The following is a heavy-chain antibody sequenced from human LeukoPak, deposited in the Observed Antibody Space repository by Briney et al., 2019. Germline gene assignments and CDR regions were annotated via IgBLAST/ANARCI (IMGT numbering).Heavy chain of an antibody. V-gene: IGHV1-18*01. CDR2: ISAYNGNT. CDR3: ARLLTASRTGEYFQH. CDR1: GYTFTSYG. J-gene: IGHJ1*01. Sequence: ASVKVSRKASGYTFTSYGISWVRQAPGQGLEWMGWISAYNGNTNYAQKLQGRVTMTTDTSTSTAYMELRSLRSDDTAVYYCARLLTASRTGEYFQHWGQGTLVTVSS.